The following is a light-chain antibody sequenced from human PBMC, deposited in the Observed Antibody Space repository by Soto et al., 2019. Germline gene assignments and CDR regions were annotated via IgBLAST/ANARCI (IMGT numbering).Light chain of an antibody. J-gene: IGKJ1*01. V-gene: IGKV3-11*01. Sequence: EIVLTQSPGTLSLSPGERATLSCRASQSVSTYLAWYQQKLGQAPRLLIYGASNRATGIPARFSGSGSGTDFTLTISSLEPEDFAVYYCRQRSGRRTFGQGTKVEI. CDR3: RQRSGRRT. CDR2: GAS. CDR1: QSVSTY.